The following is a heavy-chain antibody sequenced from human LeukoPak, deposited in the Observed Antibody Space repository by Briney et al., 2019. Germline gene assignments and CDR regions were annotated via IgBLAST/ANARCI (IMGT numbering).Heavy chain of an antibody. CDR1: GFTFSSYA. D-gene: IGHD5-12*01. J-gene: IGHJ4*02. Sequence: PGGSLRLSCAASGFTFSSYAMSWARQAPGKGLEGVSGISGSGGSTFYADSVKGRFTTSRDNSKNTLFLQMNSLRAEDTAVYYCAKRVATSSISYYFDYWGQGTLVTVSS. CDR2: ISGSGGST. CDR3: AKRVATSSISYYFDY. V-gene: IGHV3-23*01.